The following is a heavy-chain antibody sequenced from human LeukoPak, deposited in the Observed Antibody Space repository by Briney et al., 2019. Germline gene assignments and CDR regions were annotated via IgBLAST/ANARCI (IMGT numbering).Heavy chain of an antibody. CDR3: AREGQLWSYYYYYGMDV. V-gene: IGHV7-4-1*02. J-gene: IGHJ6*02. CDR1: GYTFTSYA. D-gene: IGHD5-18*01. Sequence: ASVKVSCKASGYTFTSYAMNWVRQAPGQGLEWMGWINTNTGNPTYAQGFTGRFVCSLDTSVSTAYLQISSLKAEDTAVYYCAREGQLWSYYYYYGMDVWGQGTTVTVSS. CDR2: INTNTGNP.